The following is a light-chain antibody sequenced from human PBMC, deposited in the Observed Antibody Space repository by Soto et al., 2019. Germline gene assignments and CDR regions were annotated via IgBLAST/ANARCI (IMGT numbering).Light chain of an antibody. J-gene: IGKJ1*01. CDR1: QRISEY. V-gene: IGKV3-11*01. CDR2: DTS. Sequence: EFVLTQSPATLSLSPGERATLSCRASQRISEYLAWYQQKAGQAPRLVIYDTSIRATGVPARFSGSGPGKEFTLTTITLVLEDLVIYYCQQGSPPRWIFGQGTRVDIK. CDR3: QQGSPPRWI.